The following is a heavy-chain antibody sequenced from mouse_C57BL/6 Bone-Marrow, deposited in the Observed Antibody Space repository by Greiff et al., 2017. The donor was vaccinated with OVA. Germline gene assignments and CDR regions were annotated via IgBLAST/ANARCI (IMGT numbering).Heavy chain of an antibody. V-gene: IGHV3-5*01. Sequence: VQLKESGPGLVKPSQTVFLTCTVTGISITTGNYRWSWIRQFPGNKLEWIGYIYYSGTITYNPSLTSRTTITRDTPKNQFFLEMNSLTAEDTATYYCAREGHYYGSSYWYFDVWGTGTTVTVSS. CDR2: IYYSGTI. CDR1: GISITTGNYR. D-gene: IGHD1-1*01. CDR3: AREGHYYGSSYWYFDV. J-gene: IGHJ1*03.